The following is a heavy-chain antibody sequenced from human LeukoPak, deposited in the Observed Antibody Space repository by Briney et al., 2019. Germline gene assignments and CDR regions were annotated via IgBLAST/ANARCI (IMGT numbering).Heavy chain of an antibody. CDR3: ARETYYYDSSGYYHFDY. D-gene: IGHD3-22*01. CDR2: ISSSCSYI. CDR1: GFTFSDYY. Sequence: PGGSLRLSCAASGFTFSDYYMSWIRQAPGKGLEWVSYISSSCSYIYYADSLKGRFTISRDNAKNSLYLQMNSLRAEDTAVYYCARETYYYDSSGYYHFDYWGQGTLVTVSS. V-gene: IGHV3-11*06. J-gene: IGHJ4*02.